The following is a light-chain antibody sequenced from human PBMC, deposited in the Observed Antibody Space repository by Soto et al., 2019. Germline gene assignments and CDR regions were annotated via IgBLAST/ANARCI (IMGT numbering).Light chain of an antibody. CDR3: QQANSFPLT. J-gene: IGKJ4*01. V-gene: IGKV1D-12*01. Sequence: DIQMTQSPSSVSASVGDRVTITCRASQGINRWLAWYQQKLGKAPRLLIFDASSLQSGVPSRFSGSGSGTDFTLTISSLQPEDFATYYCQQANSFPLTFGGGTKVDIK. CDR1: QGINRW. CDR2: DAS.